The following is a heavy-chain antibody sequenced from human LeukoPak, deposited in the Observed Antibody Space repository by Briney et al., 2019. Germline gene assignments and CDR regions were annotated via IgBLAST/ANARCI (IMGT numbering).Heavy chain of an antibody. D-gene: IGHD3-9*01. CDR3: VTGYYNPLDY. CDR1: GGSFSGYY. Sequence: PSETLSLTCAVYGGSFSGYYWSWIRQPPGKGLEWIGEINHSGSTNYNPSLKSRVTISVDTSKNQFSLKLSSVTAADTAVYYCVTGYYNPLDYWGQGTLDTVSS. V-gene: IGHV4-34*01. J-gene: IGHJ4*02. CDR2: INHSGST.